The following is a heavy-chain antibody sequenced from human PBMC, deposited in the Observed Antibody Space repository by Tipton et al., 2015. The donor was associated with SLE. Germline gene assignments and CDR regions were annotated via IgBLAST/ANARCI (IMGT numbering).Heavy chain of an antibody. D-gene: IGHD3-10*01. CDR3: ARLEGVTGYMDV. CDR1: GGSISSGGYY. V-gene: IGHV4-31*03. Sequence: TLSLTCTVSGGSISSGGYYWSWIRQHPGKGLEWIGNIYYSGSTYYNPSLKSRVTISVDTPKNQFSLKLSSVTAADTAVYYCARLEGVTGYMDVWGKGTTVTVSS. J-gene: IGHJ6*03. CDR2: IYYSGST.